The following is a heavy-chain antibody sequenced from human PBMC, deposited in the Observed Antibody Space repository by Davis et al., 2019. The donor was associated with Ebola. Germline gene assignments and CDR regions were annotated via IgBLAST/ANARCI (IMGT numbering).Heavy chain of an antibody. V-gene: IGHV3-74*01. CDR1: GFTFSSYW. J-gene: IGHJ6*02. CDR3: AREYYYGMDV. CDR2: INSDGSST. Sequence: GESPKTLCAAPGFTFSSYWMHWVRQAPGKGLVWVSRINSDGSSTSYADSVKGRFTISRDNAKNTLYLQMNSLRAEDTAVYYCAREYYYGMDVWGQGTTVTVSS.